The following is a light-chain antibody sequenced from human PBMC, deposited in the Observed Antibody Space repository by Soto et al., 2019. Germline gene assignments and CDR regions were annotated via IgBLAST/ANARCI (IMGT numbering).Light chain of an antibody. CDR1: RSISTY. CDR2: GAS. V-gene: IGKV3-11*01. J-gene: IGKJ4*01. CDR3: QQRSNWPPVT. Sequence: EIVLTQSPATLSLSPGERATLSCRASRSISTYLAWYQQKPGQAPRLLIYGASNRATGIPVRFSGSGSGTDFTLTISSLEPEDFAVYYCQQRSNWPPVTFGGGTKVVIK.